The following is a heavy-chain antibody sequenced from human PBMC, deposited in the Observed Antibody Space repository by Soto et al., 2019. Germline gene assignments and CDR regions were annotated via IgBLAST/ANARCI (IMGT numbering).Heavy chain of an antibody. J-gene: IGHJ5*01. CDR3: ARDHDDFVWGSYRLGFEFAP. Sequence: QVQLVESGGGVAQPGRSLRLSCAASGFTFSSYGMHWVRQAPGKGLEWVAVIWYDGSNKYYADSVKGRFTISRDNSKNTLYLEMSSVGAEDTAVYYWARDHDDFVWGSYRLGFEFAPWGQGTLVRVSS. CDR1: GFTFSSYG. CDR2: IWYDGSNK. D-gene: IGHD3-16*02. V-gene: IGHV3-33*01.